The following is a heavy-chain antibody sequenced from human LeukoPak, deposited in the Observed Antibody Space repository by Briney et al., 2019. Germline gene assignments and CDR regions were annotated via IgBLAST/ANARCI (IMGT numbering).Heavy chain of an antibody. CDR1: GGSFSGYY. D-gene: IGHD3-22*01. CDR3: ARGLLITMIVVVRRGYYFDY. V-gene: IGHV4-34*01. CDR2: INLRGST. Sequence: SETLSLTCAVYGGSFSGYYWSWIRQPPGKGLGWIGEINLRGSTNYNPSVKSRVTISVDTSKNQFSLKLISVTAADTAVYYCARGLLITMIVVVRRGYYFDYWGQGTLVTVSS. J-gene: IGHJ4*02.